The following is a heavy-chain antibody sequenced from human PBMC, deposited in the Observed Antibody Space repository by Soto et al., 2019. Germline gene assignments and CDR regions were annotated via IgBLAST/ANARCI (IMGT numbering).Heavy chain of an antibody. D-gene: IGHD5-18*01. J-gene: IGHJ4*02. CDR3: ARHRGNTYGPYDY. CDR1: GCSISSGNW. CDR2: ISHSGNT. Sequence: VQLQESGPGLVKPSGTLSLTCAVSGCSISSGNWWSWVRQSPRKGLEWIGDISHSGNTNHKPSLKSRVTISLDKSKNQFSLKLTSVTAADTAVYYCARHRGNTYGPYDYWGQGTLVTVSS. V-gene: IGHV4-4*02.